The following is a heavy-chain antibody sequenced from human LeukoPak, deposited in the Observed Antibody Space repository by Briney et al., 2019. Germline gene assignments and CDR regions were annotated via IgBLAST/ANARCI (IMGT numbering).Heavy chain of an antibody. V-gene: IGHV1-69*04. CDR2: IIPILGIA. CDR1: GGTFSSYA. Sequence: SVKVSCKASGGTFSSYAISWVRQAAGQGLEWMGRIIPILGIANYAQKFQGRVTITADKSTSTAYMELSSLRSEDTAVYYCARSGDEDTAMSIDYWGQGTLVTVSS. J-gene: IGHJ4*02. CDR3: ARSGDEDTAMSIDY. D-gene: IGHD5-18*01.